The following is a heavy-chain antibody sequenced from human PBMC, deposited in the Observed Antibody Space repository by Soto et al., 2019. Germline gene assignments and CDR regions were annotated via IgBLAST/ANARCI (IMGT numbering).Heavy chain of an antibody. CDR1: GGTFSSYA. D-gene: IGHD3-3*01. J-gene: IGHJ5*02. V-gene: IGHV1-69*12. CDR2: IIPIFGTA. CDR3: ARPFTIFGVVTPGGFDP. Sequence: QVQLVQSGAEVKKPGSSVKVSCKASGGTFSSYAISWVRQAPGQGLEWMGGIIPIFGTANYAQKFQGRVTITADESTSTAYMELSSLRSEDTAVYYCARPFTIFGVVTPGGFDPWGRGTLVTVSS.